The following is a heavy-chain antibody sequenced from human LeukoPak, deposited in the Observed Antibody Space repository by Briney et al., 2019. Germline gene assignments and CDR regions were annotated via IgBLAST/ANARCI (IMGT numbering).Heavy chain of an antibody. CDR2: ISAGATRT. CDR1: GFNFRNYA. J-gene: IGHJ4*02. Sequence: PGGSLRLSCAASGFNFRNYAMAWVRQAPGKGLEWVSGISAGATRTYYAASVRGRFTISRDNSQNTLYLHMNSLRAEDTAVYYCAKYAAREIFFGDYWGQGTLVAVSS. V-gene: IGHV3-23*01. D-gene: IGHD3-3*01. CDR3: AKYAAREIFFGDY.